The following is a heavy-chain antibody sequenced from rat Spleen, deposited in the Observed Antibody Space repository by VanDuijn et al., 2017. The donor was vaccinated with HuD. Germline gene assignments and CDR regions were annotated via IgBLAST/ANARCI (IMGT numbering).Heavy chain of an antibody. D-gene: IGHD1-12*01. CDR2: ISTGGGNT. CDR1: GFTYSNYV. Sequence: EVQLVESGGGLVQPGRSLKLSCAASGFTYSNYVMAWVRQAPTKGLEWVASISTGGGNTYYRDSVKGRFTISRDNAKSTLYLQIDSLRSEDTATYYCARVIYYYVSGGWYFDLWGPGTMVTVSS. CDR3: ARVIYYYVSGGWYFDL. V-gene: IGHV5-25*01. J-gene: IGHJ1*01.